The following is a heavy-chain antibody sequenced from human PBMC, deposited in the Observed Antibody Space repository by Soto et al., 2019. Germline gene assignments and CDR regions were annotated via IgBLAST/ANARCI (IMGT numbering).Heavy chain of an antibody. CDR3: ARAVHTMIQGVRFRVDQ. J-gene: IGHJ4*02. Sequence: QVQLVQSGAEMKKPEASVKVSCEASGYTFTAYYIHWVRQAPGQGLEWMGWINPNGGGTKYAPKCQGRVTMTRDTSINTAYMELTRLTSDDTAVYYCARAVHTMIQGVRFRVDQWGQGTLVTVSS. CDR1: GYTFTAYY. CDR2: INPNGGGT. D-gene: IGHD3-10*01. V-gene: IGHV1-2*02.